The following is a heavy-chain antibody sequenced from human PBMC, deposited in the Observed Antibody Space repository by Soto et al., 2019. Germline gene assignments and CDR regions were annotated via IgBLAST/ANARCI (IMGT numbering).Heavy chain of an antibody. CDR3: ARNVWSGYNMDV. CDR1: EFTFSSYW. Sequence: QLGGSLRLSCAASEFTFSSYWMHWVRQAPGKGLVWVSCINSDGSGTTYADSVKGRFTISRDNAKNTLYLEMNSLRAEDTAVYYCARNVWSGYNMDVWGKGTTVTVSS. V-gene: IGHV3-74*01. CDR2: INSDGSGT. J-gene: IGHJ6*03. D-gene: IGHD3-3*01.